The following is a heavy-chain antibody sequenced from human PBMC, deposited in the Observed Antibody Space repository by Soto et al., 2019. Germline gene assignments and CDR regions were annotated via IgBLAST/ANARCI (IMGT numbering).Heavy chain of an antibody. CDR2: INHSGST. V-gene: IGHV4-34*01. Sequence: SETLSLTCAVYGGSFSGYYWSWIRQPPGKGLEWIGEINHSGSTNYNPSLKSRVTISVDTSKNQFSLKLSSVTAADTAVYYCARRRVSPYSSSWYWFDPWGQGTLVTVSS. CDR1: GGSFSGYY. CDR3: ARRRVSPYSSSWYWFDP. J-gene: IGHJ5*02. D-gene: IGHD6-13*01.